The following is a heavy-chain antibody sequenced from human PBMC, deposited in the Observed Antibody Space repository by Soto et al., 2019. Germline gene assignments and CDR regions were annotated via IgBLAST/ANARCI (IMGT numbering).Heavy chain of an antibody. D-gene: IGHD3-9*01. J-gene: IGHJ6*02. CDR1: GFTSSSYS. CDR2: ISSSSSTI. CDR3: ARRRYYDILTGYYKDYYYGMDV. V-gene: IGHV3-48*02. Sequence: PGGSLRLSCAASGFTSSSYSMNWVRQAPGKGLEWVSYISSSSSTIYYADSVKGQFTISRDNAKNSLYLQMNSLRDEDTAVYYCARRRYYDILTGYYKDYYYGMDVWGQGTTVTVSS.